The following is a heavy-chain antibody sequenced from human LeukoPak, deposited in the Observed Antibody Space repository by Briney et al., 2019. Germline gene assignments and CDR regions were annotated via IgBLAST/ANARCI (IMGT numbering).Heavy chain of an antibody. D-gene: IGHD3-22*01. Sequence: GGSLRLSCEGSGFTFRYYAMHWVRQAPGKGLEWVAVVSNDGSTKYYADSVKGRFTISRDNSKNTLYLQMNNLRPEDTAVFYCVREGIIPTRQEGHYYHYLDAWAKGTTVTVSS. J-gene: IGHJ6*03. CDR3: VREGIIPTRQEGHYYHYLDA. V-gene: IGHV3-30*04. CDR1: GFTFRYYA. CDR2: VSNDGSTK.